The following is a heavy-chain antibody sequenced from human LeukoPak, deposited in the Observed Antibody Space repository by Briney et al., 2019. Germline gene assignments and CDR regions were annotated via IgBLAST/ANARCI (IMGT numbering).Heavy chain of an antibody. CDR1: GFTFSSYS. V-gene: IGHV3-21*01. CDR3: ARVTPPAAAGTDY. Sequence: KPGGSLRLSCAASGFTFSSYSMNWVRQAPGKGLEWVSSISSSSSYIYYADSVKGRFTISRDNAKSSLYLQMNSLRAEDTAVYYCARVTPPAAAGTDYWGQGTLVTVSS. J-gene: IGHJ4*02. CDR2: ISSSSSYI. D-gene: IGHD6-13*01.